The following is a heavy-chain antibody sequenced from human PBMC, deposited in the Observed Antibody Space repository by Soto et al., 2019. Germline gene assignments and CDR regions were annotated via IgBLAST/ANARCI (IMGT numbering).Heavy chain of an antibody. D-gene: IGHD1-1*01. J-gene: IGHJ4*02. V-gene: IGHV1-8*01. CDR1: GYTFTSYD. CDR2: MNPNSGNT. Sequence: ASVKVSCKASGYTFTSYDINWVRQATGQGLEWMGWMNPNSGNTGYAQKFQGRVTMTRNTSISTAYMELSSLRSEDTAVYYCARVDLGTLRIRRGLGFDYWGQGTLVTVSS. CDR3: ARVDLGTLRIRRGLGFDY.